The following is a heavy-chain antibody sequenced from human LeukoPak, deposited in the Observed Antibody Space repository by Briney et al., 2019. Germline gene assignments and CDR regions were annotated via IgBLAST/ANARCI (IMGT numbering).Heavy chain of an antibody. CDR2: IYSSGST. CDR3: ARAYDFWSGNYYYYMDV. D-gene: IGHD3-3*01. Sequence: PSQTLSLTCTVSGGSISSGDYYWGWIRQPPGKGLEWIGSIYSSGSTYYNPSLKSRVTISVDTSKNPFSLKLSSVTAADTAVYYCARAYDFWSGNYYYYMDVWGKGTTVTVSS. V-gene: IGHV4-30-4*08. J-gene: IGHJ6*03. CDR1: GGSISSGDYY.